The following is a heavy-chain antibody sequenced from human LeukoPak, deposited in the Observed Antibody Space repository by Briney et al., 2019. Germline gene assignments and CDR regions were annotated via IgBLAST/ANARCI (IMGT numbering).Heavy chain of an antibody. D-gene: IGHD6-19*01. CDR3: AGDIAVAGTSVSG. V-gene: IGHV4-39*01. Sequence: SETLSLTCTVSGGSISSSSYYWGWIRQPQGKGLEWIGSIYYSGSTYYNPSLKSRVTISVDTSKNQFSLKLSSVTAADTAVYYCAGDIAVAGTSVSGWGQGTLVTVSS. CDR2: IYYSGST. J-gene: IGHJ4*02. CDR1: GGSISSSSYY.